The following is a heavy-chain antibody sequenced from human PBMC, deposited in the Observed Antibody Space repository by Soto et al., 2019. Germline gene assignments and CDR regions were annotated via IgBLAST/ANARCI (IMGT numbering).Heavy chain of an antibody. CDR2: ISSSSSTI. V-gene: IGHV3-48*02. J-gene: IGHJ4*02. CDR1: VFTFSTYS. D-gene: IGHD6-13*01. Sequence: WGSLRISCAPSVFTFSTYSMSRVRQAPGKGLEWVSYISSSSSTIYYADSVKGRFTISRDNAKNSLYLQMKSLRDEDTAVYYCARHLSTRDEEAGTFFGYWGQGTMVTVSS. CDR3: ARHLSTRDEEAGTFFGY.